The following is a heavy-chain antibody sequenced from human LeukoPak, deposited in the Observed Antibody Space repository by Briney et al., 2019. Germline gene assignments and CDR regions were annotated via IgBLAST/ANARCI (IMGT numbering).Heavy chain of an antibody. V-gene: IGHV1-69*13. CDR1: GGTFSSYA. CDR3: ARDEGGSYGTLDY. D-gene: IGHD3-16*01. J-gene: IGHJ4*02. Sequence: ASVKVSCKASGGTFSSYAISWVRQAPGQGLEWMGGIIPIFGTANYAQKFQGRVTITADESTSTAYMELSSLRSEDTAVYYCARDEGGSYGTLDYWGQGTLVTVSS. CDR2: IIPIFGTA.